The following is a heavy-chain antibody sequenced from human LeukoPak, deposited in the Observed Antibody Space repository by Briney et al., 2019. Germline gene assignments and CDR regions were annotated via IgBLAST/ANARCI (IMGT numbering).Heavy chain of an antibody. CDR3: ARGSAGNDY. CDR1: GFTFSDHW. CDR2: IKQDGSEK. Sequence: GGSLKLSCAASGFTFSDHWMSWVRQAPGKGREWVANIKQDGSEKYYVDSVKGRFTISRDNAKNSLYLQMNSLRAEDTAMYYCARGSAGNDYWGQGTLVTVSS. J-gene: IGHJ4*02. V-gene: IGHV3-7*01. D-gene: IGHD6-13*01.